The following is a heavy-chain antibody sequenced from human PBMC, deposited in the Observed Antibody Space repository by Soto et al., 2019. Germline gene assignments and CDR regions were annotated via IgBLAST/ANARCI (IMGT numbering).Heavy chain of an antibody. Sequence: QVQLQESGPGLVKPSETLSLTCAVYGGSFSGYYWSWIRQPPGKGLEWIGEINHSGSTNYNPSLKGRVTISVDTSKNQFSLKLSSVTAADTAVYYCARVVTYYDILTAPYNWFDPWGQGTLVTVSS. J-gene: IGHJ5*02. V-gene: IGHV4-34*01. CDR1: GGSFSGYY. D-gene: IGHD3-9*01. CDR3: ARVVTYYDILTAPYNWFDP. CDR2: INHSGST.